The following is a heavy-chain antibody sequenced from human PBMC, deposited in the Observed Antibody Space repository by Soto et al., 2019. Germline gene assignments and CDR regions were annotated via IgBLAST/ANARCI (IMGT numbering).Heavy chain of an antibody. D-gene: IGHD1-7*01. Sequence: GGSLSLSCAASGFTFGNAWMSWVRQAPGKGLEWVGRIKSKTDGGTTDYAAPVKGRFTISRDDSKNTLYLQMNSLKTEDTAVYYCTTDDWNYVDYYYYGMDVWGQGTTVTVSS. CDR2: IKSKTDGGTT. J-gene: IGHJ6*02. V-gene: IGHV3-15*01. CDR3: TTDDWNYVDYYYYGMDV. CDR1: GFTFGNAW.